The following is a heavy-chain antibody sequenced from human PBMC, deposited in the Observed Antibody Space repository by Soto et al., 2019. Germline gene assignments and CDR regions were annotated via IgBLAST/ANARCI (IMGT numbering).Heavy chain of an antibody. CDR3: ARGGGVGVAGSAAFDM. CDR2: INPATGAA. D-gene: IGHD3-3*01. CDR1: GYPVTAYY. V-gene: IGHV1-2*02. Sequence: QLHLVQSGAVVKKPGASVTVSCSASGYPVTAYYMHWVRQAPGRGLEWMGGINPATGAAKYTQTFAGRVTMARDASTSTVFVELSGLTYGDTAVFYCARGGGVGVAGSAAFDMWGQGTLVTVSS. J-gene: IGHJ3*02.